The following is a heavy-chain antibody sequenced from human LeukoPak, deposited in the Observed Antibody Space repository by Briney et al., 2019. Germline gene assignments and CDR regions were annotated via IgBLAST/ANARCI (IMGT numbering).Heavy chain of an antibody. J-gene: IGHJ4*02. V-gene: IGHV1-46*01. CDR1: GYTFTSYY. CDR3: ATAIVNLVPAAIRLFDY. Sequence: ASVKVSCKTSGYTFTSYYIHWVRQAPGQGPEWMGIIYPSGGSTSYAQKFQGRVTMTRDTSTSTVYMELSSLRSEDTAVYYCATAIVNLVPAAIRLFDYWGQGTLVTVSS. D-gene: IGHD2-2*01. CDR2: IYPSGGST.